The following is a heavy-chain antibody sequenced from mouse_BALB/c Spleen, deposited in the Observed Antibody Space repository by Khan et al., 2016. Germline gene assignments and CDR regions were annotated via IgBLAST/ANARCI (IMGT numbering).Heavy chain of an antibody. CDR1: GFNIKDTY. J-gene: IGHJ2*01. CDR3: ARSTDY. Sequence: VQLKQSGAELVKPGASVKLSCTASGFNIKDTYMHWVKQRPEHGLEWIGRIDPANGNTKYDPKFPGKATITADTSSNTAYLQLSSLTSEDTAVYDCARSTDYWGQGTTITVSS. CDR2: IDPANGNT. V-gene: IGHV14-3*02.